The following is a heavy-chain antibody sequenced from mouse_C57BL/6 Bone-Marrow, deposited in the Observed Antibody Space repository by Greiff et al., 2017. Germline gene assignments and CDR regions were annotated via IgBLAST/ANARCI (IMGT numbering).Heavy chain of an antibody. J-gene: IGHJ2*01. CDR1: GFSLSSYG. Sequence: VQLQQSGPGLVAPSQSLSITCTASGFSLSSYGVDWVRQPPGKGLEWLGVIWGGGSTNYYSALMSRQSVSKDTSTSQISLIMNRLQTAATAMYYCTKLGYYVTLDYWGQGTTLTVSS. V-gene: IGHV2-9*01. CDR2: IWGGGST. CDR3: TKLGYYVTLDY. D-gene: IGHD2-3*01.